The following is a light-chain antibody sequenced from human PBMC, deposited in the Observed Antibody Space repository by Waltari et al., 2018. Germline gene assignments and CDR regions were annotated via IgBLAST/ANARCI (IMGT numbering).Light chain of an antibody. CDR1: QSVRNN. V-gene: IGKV3-15*01. CDR2: AAS. Sequence: LSCRTSQSVRNNLAWYQQKAGQAPRLLIYAASTRATGVPDRFSGSGSGTDFTLTISSLQSEDFAVYYCQQYNNWPPWTFGQGTKVEV. CDR3: QQYNNWPPWT. J-gene: IGKJ1*01.